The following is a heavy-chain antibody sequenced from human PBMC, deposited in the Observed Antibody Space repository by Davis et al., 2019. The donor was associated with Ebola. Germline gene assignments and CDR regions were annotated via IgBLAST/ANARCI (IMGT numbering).Heavy chain of an antibody. D-gene: IGHD1-26*01. J-gene: IGHJ4*02. CDR2: INPYTAKT. V-gene: IGHV1-18*01. CDR1: GYTFNNYA. CDR3: ARVPVYSGNYFSFDD. Sequence: ASVKVSCKASGYTFNNYAVSWVRQAPGQGLEWVGWINPYTAKTNHAQKFQGRVTLTTDTSTSTAYMELRSLKSDDTAVYYCARVPVYSGNYFSFDDWGQGTLVTVSS.